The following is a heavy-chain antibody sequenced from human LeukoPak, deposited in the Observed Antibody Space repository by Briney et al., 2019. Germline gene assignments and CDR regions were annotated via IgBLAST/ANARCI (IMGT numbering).Heavy chain of an antibody. D-gene: IGHD3-10*01. CDR2: ISGSGGSL. J-gene: IGHJ4*02. CDR3: AKVPPYYYGSGYEYYFDH. V-gene: IGHV3-23*01. CDR1: GFTFSSYA. Sequence: GGSLRLSCAASGFTFSSYAMSWVRQAPGRGLEWVSGISGSGGSLYYADSVKGRFTISRDNSKKTLYLQMNSLRAEDTAVYYCAKVPPYYYGSGYEYYFDHWGQGTLVTVSS.